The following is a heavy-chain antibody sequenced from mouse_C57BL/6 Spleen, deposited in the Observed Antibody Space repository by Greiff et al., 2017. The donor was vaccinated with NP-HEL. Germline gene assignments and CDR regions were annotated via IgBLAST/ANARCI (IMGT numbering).Heavy chain of an antibody. CDR2: ISYDGSN. D-gene: IGHD1-1*01. V-gene: IGHV3-6*01. J-gene: IGHJ2*01. CDR3: ARGRVYYYGSSYYYFDY. CDR1: GYSITSGYY. Sequence: EVQLQESGPGLVKPSQSLSLTCSVTGYSITSGYYWNWIRQFPGNKLEWMGYISYDGSNNYNPSLKNRISITRDTSKNQFFLKLNSVTTEDTATYYCARGRVYYYGSSYYYFDYWGQGTTLTVSS.